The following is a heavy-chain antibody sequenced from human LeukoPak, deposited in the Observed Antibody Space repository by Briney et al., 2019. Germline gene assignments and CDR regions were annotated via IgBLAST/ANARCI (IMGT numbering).Heavy chain of an antibody. CDR3: AKVATWTYFDS. CDR2: MDGSGKTT. D-gene: IGHD3/OR15-3a*01. CDR1: GFTFSSSA. Sequence: GGSLRLSCAASGFTFSSSAMSWVRQAPGKGLGWVSVMDGSGKTTYYADSVKGRFTISRDNSKNTLCLQLTSLRVEDTAVYYCAKVATWTYFDSWGREPWSPSPQ. V-gene: IGHV3-23*01. J-gene: IGHJ4*02.